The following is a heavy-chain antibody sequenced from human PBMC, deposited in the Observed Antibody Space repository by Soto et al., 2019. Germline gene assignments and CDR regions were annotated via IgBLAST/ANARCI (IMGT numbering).Heavy chain of an antibody. J-gene: IGHJ6*02. CDR1: GYSFTSYW. D-gene: IGHD3-10*01. Sequence: GESLKISCKGSGYSFTSYWIGWVRQMPGKGLEWMGIIYPGDSDTRYSPSFQGQVTIPADKSISTAYLQWSSLKASDTAMYYCARDDCYASGVNPVDYYYYGMDVWGQGTTVTVSS. CDR2: IYPGDSDT. CDR3: ARDDCYASGVNPVDYYYYGMDV. V-gene: IGHV5-51*01.